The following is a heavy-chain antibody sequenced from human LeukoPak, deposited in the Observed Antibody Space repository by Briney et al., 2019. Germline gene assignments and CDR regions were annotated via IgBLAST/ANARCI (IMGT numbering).Heavy chain of an antibody. V-gene: IGHV1-2*02. CDR3: ARGDDYGDYTGYY. CDR1: GYTFTGDY. J-gene: IGHJ4*02. Sequence: ASVKVSCKTAGYTFTGDYIHWVRQAPGQGLEWMGWINPNSGGTNYAQKFQGRVSMTRDTSISTAYMELSRLRSDDTAVYYCARGDDYGDYTGYYWGQGTLVTVSS. D-gene: IGHD4-17*01. CDR2: INPNSGGT.